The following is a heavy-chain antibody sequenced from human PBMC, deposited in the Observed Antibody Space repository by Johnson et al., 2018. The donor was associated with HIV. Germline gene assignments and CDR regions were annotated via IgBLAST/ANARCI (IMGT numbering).Heavy chain of an antibody. Sequence: QVQLVESGGSVVQPGRSLRLSCAVSGFTFSDHYMSWIRQTPGKGLQWVSYISGSGSIIYSTDSVQGRFTISRDNVKNSLYLQMDSLRPEDTAVYYCARSRHGGIQPSDAFDVWGQGTMVTVSS. V-gene: IGHV3-11*04. CDR3: ARSRHGGIQPSDAFDV. CDR1: GFTFSDHY. CDR2: ISGSGSII. D-gene: IGHD3-16*01. J-gene: IGHJ3*01.